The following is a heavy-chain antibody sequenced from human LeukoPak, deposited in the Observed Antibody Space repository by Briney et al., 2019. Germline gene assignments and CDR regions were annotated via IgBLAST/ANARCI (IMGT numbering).Heavy chain of an antibody. CDR1: GYTFTSYG. CDR3: AKSRTTSSASSDY. V-gene: IGHV1-18*01. D-gene: IGHD3-22*01. CDR2: ISAYNGNT. Sequence: ASVKVSCKASGYTFTSYGISWVRQAPGQGLEWMGWISAYNGNTNYAQKFRGRVIMTGDTSTTTVYMEMSNLSSEDTAMYYCAKSRTTSSASSDYWGQGTLVTVSS. J-gene: IGHJ4*02.